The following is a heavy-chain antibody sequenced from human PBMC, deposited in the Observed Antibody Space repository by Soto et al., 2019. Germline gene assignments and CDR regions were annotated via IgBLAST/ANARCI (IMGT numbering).Heavy chain of an antibody. V-gene: IGHV1-8*01. J-gene: IGHJ4*02. CDR1: GYSFTSYD. CDR3: ARGRGWRDY. CDR2: MDPKTGNT. Sequence: ASVKVSCKASGYSFTSYDINWVRQATGQGLEWMGWMDPKTGNTDYGQKFQGRVTMTRNTSISTAYMELSSLTSEDKAVYYCARGRGWRDYCGQGPLVTVYS. D-gene: IGHD6-19*01.